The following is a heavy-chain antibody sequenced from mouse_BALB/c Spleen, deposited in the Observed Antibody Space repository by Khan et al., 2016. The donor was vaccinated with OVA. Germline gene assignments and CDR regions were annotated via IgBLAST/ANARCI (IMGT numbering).Heavy chain of an antibody. CDR1: GYTFTNYE. V-gene: IGHV9-3-1*01. CDR3: ARSPCYFYILDH. CDR2: INPYTGDP. D-gene: IGHD1-1*02. J-gene: IGHJ4*01. Sequence: QIQLVQSGPELKKPGETVKISCKASGYTFTNYEMNWVKQSPGKALKWMGWINPYTGDPTYADKFKGRFAFSLDTSASTAYLQINNLTTEDTATDFCARSPCYFYILDHWGQGTSVTVSS.